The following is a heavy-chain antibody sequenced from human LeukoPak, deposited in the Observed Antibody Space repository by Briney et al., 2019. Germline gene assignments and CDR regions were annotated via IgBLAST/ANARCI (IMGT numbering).Heavy chain of an antibody. CDR2: IYTSGST. D-gene: IGHD1-26*01. J-gene: IGHJ4*02. V-gene: IGHV4-61*02. CDR1: GGSISSGSYH. Sequence: KPSEPLSLTCTVSGGSISSGSYHWSWIRQPAGKGLEWIGRIYTSGSTNYNPSLKSRVTISVDTSENQFSLKLSSVTAADTAVYYCARTIVGATDYWGQGTLVTVSS. CDR3: ARTIVGATDY.